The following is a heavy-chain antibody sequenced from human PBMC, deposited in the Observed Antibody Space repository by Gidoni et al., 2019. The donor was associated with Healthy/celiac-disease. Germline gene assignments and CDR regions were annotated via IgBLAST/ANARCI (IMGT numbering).Heavy chain of an antibody. CDR2: IYSGGST. CDR3: ASGYDYYYYYMDV. D-gene: IGHD5-12*01. J-gene: IGHJ6*03. V-gene: IGHV3-53*02. CDR1: GFTVSSNY. Sequence: EVQLVETGGGLIQPGGSLRLSCAASGFTVSSNYMSWVRQAPGKGLEWVSVIYSGGSTYYADSVKGRFTISRDNSKNTLYLQMNSLRAEDTAVYYCASGYDYYYYYMDVWGKGTTVTVSS.